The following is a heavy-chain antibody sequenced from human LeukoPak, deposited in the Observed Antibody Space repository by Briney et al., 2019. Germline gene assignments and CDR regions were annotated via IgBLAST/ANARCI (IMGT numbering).Heavy chain of an antibody. CDR3: ARDPGSSWPDYYYYYYMDV. D-gene: IGHD6-13*01. Sequence: SETLSLTCTVSGGSISSSSYYWGWIRQPPGKGLEWIGSIYYSGSTYYNPSLKSRVTISVDKSKNQFSLKLSSVTAADTAVYYCARDPGSSWPDYYYYYYMDVWGKGTTVTVSS. V-gene: IGHV4-39*07. CDR1: GGSISSSSYY. CDR2: IYYSGST. J-gene: IGHJ6*03.